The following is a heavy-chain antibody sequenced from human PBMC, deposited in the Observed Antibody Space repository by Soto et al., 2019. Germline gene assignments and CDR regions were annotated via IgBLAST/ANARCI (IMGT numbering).Heavy chain of an antibody. CDR1: GGSFGGYY. Sequence: QVQLQQWGAGLLKTSETLSLTCAVYGGSFGGYYWSWIRQPPGKGLEWIGEINHSGSNNYNSSLRIRATSSVDTSKTQFSLKLSFVAAADTSVYYCARSYGDYVTGYYYNGMDVWGQGTTVTVSS. V-gene: IGHV4-34*01. J-gene: IGHJ6*02. CDR3: ARSYGDYVTGYYYNGMDV. CDR2: INHSGSN. D-gene: IGHD4-17*01.